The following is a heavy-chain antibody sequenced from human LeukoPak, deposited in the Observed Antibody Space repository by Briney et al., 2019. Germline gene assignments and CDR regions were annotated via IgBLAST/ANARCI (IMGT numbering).Heavy chain of an antibody. CDR3: WAIVTAIKLDF. Sequence: PSETLSLTCTVSGGSISSSSYSWGWIRQPPGKGLEWIGSVSHCGSINYDPSLKNRVTISVDTSKNQFSLKLSSVTAADTAVYYCWAIVTAIKLDFWGQGTLVTVSS. CDR1: GGSISSSSYS. D-gene: IGHD5-12*01. J-gene: IGHJ4*02. V-gene: IGHV4-39*01. CDR2: VSHCGSI.